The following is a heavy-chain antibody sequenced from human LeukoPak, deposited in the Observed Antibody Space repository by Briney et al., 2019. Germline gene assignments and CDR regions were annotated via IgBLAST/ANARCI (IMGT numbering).Heavy chain of an antibody. J-gene: IGHJ4*02. CDR2: ISYDGSNK. Sequence: GGSLRLSCAASGFTFSSYAMHWVRQAPGKGLEWVAVISYDGSNKYYADSVKGRFTISRDNSKNTLYLQMNSLRAEDTAVYYCARDPPYYGSGSTSQDDGNPVDYWGQGTLVTVSS. CDR3: ARDPPYYGSGSTSQDDGNPVDY. V-gene: IGHV3-30-3*01. CDR1: GFTFSSYA. D-gene: IGHD3-10*01.